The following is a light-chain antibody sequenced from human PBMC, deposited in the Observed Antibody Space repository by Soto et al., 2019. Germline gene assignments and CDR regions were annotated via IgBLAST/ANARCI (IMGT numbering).Light chain of an antibody. CDR2: GAS. J-gene: IGKJ4*01. CDR1: RNINRK. Sequence: EILMTQSPVTLSVSPGDRVTLSCRASRNINRKVAWYQQKPGQAPRLLISGASTRATGIPTRFSGSGSGTEFTLTISNLLSEDFAVYYCQQYYDYPPLIFGGGTKVEIK. CDR3: QQYYDYPPLI. V-gene: IGKV3-15*01.